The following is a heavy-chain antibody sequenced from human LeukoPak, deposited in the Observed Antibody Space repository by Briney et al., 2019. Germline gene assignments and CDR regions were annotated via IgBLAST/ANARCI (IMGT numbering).Heavy chain of an antibody. J-gene: IGHJ3*02. V-gene: IGHV4-59*01. CDR3: ARELGPLAFDI. CDR2: IYYSGST. Sequence: SETLSLTCTVSGGSISSYYWSWIRQPPGKGLEWIGYIYYSGSTNYNPSLKSRVTISVDTSKNQFSLKLSSVTAADTAVYYCARELGPLAFDIWGQGTMVTVSS. CDR1: GGSISSYY.